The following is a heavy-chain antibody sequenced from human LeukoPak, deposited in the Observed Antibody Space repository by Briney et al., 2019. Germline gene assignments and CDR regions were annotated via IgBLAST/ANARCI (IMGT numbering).Heavy chain of an antibody. CDR3: ARELAYCGDDCYFAY. V-gene: IGHV1-69*01. CDR2: IIPIFGTA. J-gene: IGHJ4*02. Sequence: SVKVSCKASGGTFSSYAISWVRQAPGQGLEWMGGIIPIFGTANYAQKFQGRVTITADESTSTAYMELSSLRSEDTAVYYCARELAYCGDDCYFAYWGQGTLVTVSS. CDR1: GGTFSSYA. D-gene: IGHD2-21*02.